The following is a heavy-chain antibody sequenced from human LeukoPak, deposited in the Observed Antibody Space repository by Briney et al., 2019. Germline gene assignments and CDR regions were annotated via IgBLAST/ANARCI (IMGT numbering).Heavy chain of an antibody. CDR3: ARDAPRGAVAGTGGNDY. Sequence: ASVKVSCKASGYTFTGYYMHWVRQAPGQGLEWMAWINPNSGGTNYAQKFQGRVTMTRDTSISTAYMELSRLTSDDTAVYYCARDAPRGAVAGTGGNDYWGQGTLVTVSS. CDR1: GYTFTGYY. CDR2: INPNSGGT. J-gene: IGHJ4*02. V-gene: IGHV1-2*02. D-gene: IGHD6-19*01.